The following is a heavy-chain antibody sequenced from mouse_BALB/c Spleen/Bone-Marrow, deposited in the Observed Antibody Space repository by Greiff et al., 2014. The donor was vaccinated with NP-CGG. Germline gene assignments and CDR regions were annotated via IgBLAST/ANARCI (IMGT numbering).Heavy chain of an antibody. V-gene: IGHV1-87*01. D-gene: IGHD2-1*01. CDR3: ARGNGNYGFDY. CDR2: IYPGDGDT. J-gene: IGHJ2*01. Sequence: QVQLKESGAELARPGASVKLSCKASGYTFTSYWMQWVKQRPGQGLEWIGAIYPGDGDTRHTQKFKGKATLTADKSSNTAYMQLSSLASEDSAVYYCARGNGNYGFDYWGQGTTLTVSS. CDR1: GYTFTSYW.